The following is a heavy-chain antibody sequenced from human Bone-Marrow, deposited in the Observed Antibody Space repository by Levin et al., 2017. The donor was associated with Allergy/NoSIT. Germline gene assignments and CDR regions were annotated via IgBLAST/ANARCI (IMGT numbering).Heavy chain of an antibody. CDR3: ARGGYDSTGYNIREYYFDY. CDR1: GGSIPSPY. V-gene: IGHV4-59*11. Sequence: SQTLSLTCSVSGGSIPSPYWTWIRQPPGKGLQWIGFIHYTGGANYSPSLKSRVTISVDTSKSQFSLELRSVTAADTAVYYCARGGYDSTGYNIREYYFDYWGQGTPVTVSS. J-gene: IGHJ4*02. CDR2: IHYTGGA. D-gene: IGHD3-22*01.